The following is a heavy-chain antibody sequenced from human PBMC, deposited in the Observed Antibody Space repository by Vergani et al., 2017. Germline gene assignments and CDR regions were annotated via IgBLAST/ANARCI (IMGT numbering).Heavy chain of an antibody. J-gene: IGHJ3*02. V-gene: IGHV4-59*01. Sequence: QLQLQESGPGLVKPSETLSLTCTVSGGSISSYYWSWIRQPPGKVLEWIGYIYYSGSTNYNPSLKSRVTISVDTSKNQFSLKLISVTVADTAVYYCARFAPLWSGNYRNNAFYIWGQGTMVTVSS. CDR1: GGSISSYY. CDR2: IYYSGST. D-gene: IGHD3-3*01. CDR3: ARFAPLWSGNYRNNAFYI.